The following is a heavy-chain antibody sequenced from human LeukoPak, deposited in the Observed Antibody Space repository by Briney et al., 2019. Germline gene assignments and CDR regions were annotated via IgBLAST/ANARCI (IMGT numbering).Heavy chain of an antibody. V-gene: IGHV2-5*01. D-gene: IGHD3-10*01. CDR1: GSSLSNTGVA. CDR3: AHKGRGSGSYTM. Sequence: NGSGPTLVNPTQTLTLTCNFSGSSLSNTGVAVGWIRQSPGKALEWLAVAYWNNDRSYSPSLKSRLTITKDTSKNQVVLKMTNVDPVDTATYYCAHKGRGSGSYTMWGQGTLVTVSS. CDR2: AYWNNDR. J-gene: IGHJ4*02.